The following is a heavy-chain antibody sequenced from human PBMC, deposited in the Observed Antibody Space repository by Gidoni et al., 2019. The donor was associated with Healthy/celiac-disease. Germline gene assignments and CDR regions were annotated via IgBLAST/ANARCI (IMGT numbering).Heavy chain of an antibody. J-gene: IGHJ5*02. CDR1: GYPISSGYY. Sequence: QVQLQESGPGLVKPSETLSLTCAVSGYPISSGYYWGWIRQPPGKGLEWIGSIYHSGSTYYNPSLKSRVTISVDTSKNQFSLKLSSVTAADTAVYYCARGDYVWGSYRSYNWFDPWGQGTLVTVSS. V-gene: IGHV4-38-2*01. CDR2: IYHSGST. CDR3: ARGDYVWGSYRSYNWFDP. D-gene: IGHD3-16*02.